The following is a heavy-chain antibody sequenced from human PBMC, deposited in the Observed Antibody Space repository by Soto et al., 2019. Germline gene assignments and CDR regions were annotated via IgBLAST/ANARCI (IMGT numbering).Heavy chain of an antibody. CDR3: AREGNNWDDGFDY. J-gene: IGHJ4*02. V-gene: IGHV3-74*01. Sequence: EVQLVESGGGLVQPGGSLSLTCAASGFTFSSYWIHWVRQAPGKGLVWVSRINSDGSSTTYADSVKGRFTISRDNAKNTLYLQMNSLRAEDTAVYYCAREGNNWDDGFDYWGQGTLVTVSS. CDR2: INSDGSST. D-gene: IGHD1-20*01. CDR1: GFTFSSYW.